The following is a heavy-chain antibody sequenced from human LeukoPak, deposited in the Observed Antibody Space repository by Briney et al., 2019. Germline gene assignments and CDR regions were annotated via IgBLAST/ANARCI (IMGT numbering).Heavy chain of an antibody. V-gene: IGHV4-39*07. Sequence: SETLSLTCTVPEGSINTPNYYWGWIRQPPGKGLEWIGNIFYRGSTYYGPSLKSRVTMSADTSKNQLSLKLSSVTAADTAVYYCARDQYYYDSSGYYRFDYWGQGTLVTVSS. D-gene: IGHD3-22*01. J-gene: IGHJ4*02. CDR2: IFYRGST. CDR3: ARDQYYYDSSGYYRFDY. CDR1: EGSINTPNYY.